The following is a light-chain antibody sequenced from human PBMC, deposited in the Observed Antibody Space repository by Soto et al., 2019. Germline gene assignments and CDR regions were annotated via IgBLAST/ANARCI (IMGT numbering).Light chain of an antibody. CDR2: DAV. CDR3: QQYGSSPPVT. J-gene: IGKJ3*01. CDR1: QSITSY. V-gene: IGKV3-11*01. Sequence: EIVLTQSPAYLSLTPGERVTLSCRASQSITSYLAWYQKKPGQTPRLLIYDAVNRATGVPDRFSGGGSGTDFTLTISSLEAEDSAVYYCQQYGSSPPVTFGPGTKVDIK.